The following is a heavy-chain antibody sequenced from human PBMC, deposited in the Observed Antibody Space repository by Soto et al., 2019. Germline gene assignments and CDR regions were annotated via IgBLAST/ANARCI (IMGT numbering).Heavy chain of an antibody. D-gene: IGHD5-12*01. CDR2: IIPIFGTA. Sequence: SVKVSCKASGGTFSSYAISWVRQAPGQGLEWMGGIIPIFGTANYAQKFQGRVTITADESTSTAYMELSSLRSEDTAVYYCAGPGGYSGYDHYYYGMDVWGQGTTVTVSS. J-gene: IGHJ6*02. CDR3: AGPGGYSGYDHYYYGMDV. CDR1: GGTFSSYA. V-gene: IGHV1-69*13.